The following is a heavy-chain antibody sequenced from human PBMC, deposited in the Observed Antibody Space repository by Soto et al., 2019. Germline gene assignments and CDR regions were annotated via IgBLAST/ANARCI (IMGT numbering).Heavy chain of an antibody. CDR1: GGSISGAGYY. V-gene: IGHV4-61*08. D-gene: IGHD5-12*01. Sequence: SVTLSLTCTVSGGSISGAGYYWSWIRQPPGKGLEWIGYIYYSGSTNYNPSLKSRVTISVDTSKNQFSLKLSSVTAADTAVYYWAKTSGYDNLDYWGQGTLVTASP. J-gene: IGHJ4*02. CDR3: AKTSGYDNLDY. CDR2: IYYSGST.